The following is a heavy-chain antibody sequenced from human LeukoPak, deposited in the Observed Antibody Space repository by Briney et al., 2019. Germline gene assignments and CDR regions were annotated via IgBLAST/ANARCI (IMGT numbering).Heavy chain of an antibody. D-gene: IGHD5-18*01. J-gene: IGHJ6*02. V-gene: IGHV1-69*04. CDR3: TRDLAAMAPYYYYYGMDV. CDR1: GGTFSSYA. CDR2: IIPIFGIA. Sequence: ASVKVSCKASGGTFSSYAISWVRQAPGQGLEWMGRIIPIFGIANYAQKFQGRVTITADKSTSTAYMELSSLRSEDTAVYYCTRDLAAMAPYYYYYGMDVWGQGTTVTVSS.